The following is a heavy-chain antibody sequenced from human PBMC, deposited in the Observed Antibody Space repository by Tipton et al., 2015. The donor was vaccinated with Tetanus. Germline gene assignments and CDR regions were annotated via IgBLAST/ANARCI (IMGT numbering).Heavy chain of an antibody. Sequence: TLSLTCAVYGGSFSGYYWSWIRQPPGKGLEWIGEINHSGSTNYNPSLKSRVTISVDTSKNQFSLKLSSVTAADTAVYYCAGGHSSSWGPYYYYYGMDVWGQGTTVTVSS. D-gene: IGHD6-13*01. V-gene: IGHV4-34*01. CDR3: AGGHSSSWGPYYYYYGMDV. J-gene: IGHJ6*02. CDR2: INHSGST. CDR1: GGSFSGYY.